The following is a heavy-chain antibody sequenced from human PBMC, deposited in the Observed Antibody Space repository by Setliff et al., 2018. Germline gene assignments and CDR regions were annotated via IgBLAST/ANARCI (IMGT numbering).Heavy chain of an antibody. V-gene: IGHV3-15*01. Sequence: GSLRLSCAASGFTFSSYAMHWVRQAPGKGLEWVGRIKSKTDGGTTDYAAPVKGRFTISRDDSKNTLYLQMNSLKTEDTAVYYCTGYSSSWYGRGYYYYYYMDVWGKGTTVTVSS. CDR2: IKSKTDGGTT. D-gene: IGHD6-13*01. CDR1: GFTFSSYA. CDR3: TGYSSSWYGRGYYYYYYMDV. J-gene: IGHJ6*03.